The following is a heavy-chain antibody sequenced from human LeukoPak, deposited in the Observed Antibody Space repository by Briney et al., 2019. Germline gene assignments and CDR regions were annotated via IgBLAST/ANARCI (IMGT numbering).Heavy chain of an antibody. CDR2: TNVGNDYT. V-gene: IGHV1-3*01. CDR3: ARDDFSTYPGLNYFDY. J-gene: IGHJ4*02. D-gene: IGHD4-11*01. Sequence: ASVKVSCKASGYTFTHYAVHWVRQAPGQRLEWMGWTNVGNDYTESSQKFQDRLTITSDTTATTVYMELSSLRSEDTAVYYCARDDFSTYPGLNYFDYWGQGSLVPVPS. CDR1: GYTFTHYA.